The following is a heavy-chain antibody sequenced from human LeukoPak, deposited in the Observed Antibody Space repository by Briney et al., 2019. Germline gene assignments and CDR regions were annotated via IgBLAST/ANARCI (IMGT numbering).Heavy chain of an antibody. V-gene: IGHV7-4-1*02. CDR2: INTNTGTP. CDR1: GYTFTTYA. J-gene: IGHJ5*02. CDR3: VKGFYGDYP. D-gene: IGHD4-17*01. Sequence: ASVKVSCKASGYTFTTYAMNWVRQAPGQGLEWMGWINTNTGTPTYAQGFTGRFVFSLDTSVSTAYLQIISLKPEDTAVYYCVKGFYGDYPWGQGTLVTVSS.